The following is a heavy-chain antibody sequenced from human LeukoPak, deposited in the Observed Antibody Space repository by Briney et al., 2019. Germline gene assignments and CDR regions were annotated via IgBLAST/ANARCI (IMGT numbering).Heavy chain of an antibody. V-gene: IGHV1-8*03. CDR3: TRRRTPDYRNFRANWFDP. CDR2: MNPNSGHT. J-gene: IGHJ5*02. Sequence: ASVKVSCKASGYTFTSYYMHWVRQATGQGLEWMGWMNPNSGHTGYAQKFQGRVTITRNTSISTAYMELSSLRSEDTAVYYCTRRRTPDYRNFRANWFDPWGQGTLVTVSS. CDR1: GYTFTSYY. D-gene: IGHD4-11*01.